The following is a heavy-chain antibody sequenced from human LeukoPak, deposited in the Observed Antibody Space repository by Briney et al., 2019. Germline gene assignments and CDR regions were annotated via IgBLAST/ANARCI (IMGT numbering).Heavy chain of an antibody. J-gene: IGHJ4*02. CDR2: IKQDGSEK. V-gene: IGHV3-7*01. Sequence: PGGSLRLSCAASGFTFSNAWMSWVRQAPGKGLEWVANIKQDGSEKYYVDSVKGRFTISRYNAKNSLYLLMNSLRAEDTAVYYWARQRRYCSGDNCYQRTFDYWGQGTLVTVSS. D-gene: IGHD2-15*01. CDR3: ARQRRYCSGDNCYQRTFDY. CDR1: GFTFSNAW.